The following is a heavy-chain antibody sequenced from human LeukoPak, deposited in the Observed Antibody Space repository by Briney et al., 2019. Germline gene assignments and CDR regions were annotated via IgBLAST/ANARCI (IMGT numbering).Heavy chain of an antibody. CDR1: GYTFTGYY. V-gene: IGHV1-2*02. CDR2: INPNSGGT. CDR3: ARDNGYYYYYMDV. Sequence: ASVKVSCKASGYTFTGYYMHWVRQPPGQGLEWMGWINPNSGGTNYAQKFQGRVTMTRDTSISTAYMELSRLRSDDTAVYYCARDNGYYYYYMDVWGKGTTVTVSS. J-gene: IGHJ6*03.